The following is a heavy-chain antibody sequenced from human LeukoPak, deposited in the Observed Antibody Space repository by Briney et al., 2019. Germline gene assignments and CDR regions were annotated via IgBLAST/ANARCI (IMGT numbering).Heavy chain of an antibody. CDR3: ARVSSSSFFDY. J-gene: IGHJ4*02. V-gene: IGHV4-30-4*08. Sequence: LRLSCAASGFTFSDYYMSWIRQPPGKGLEWIGYIYYSGSTYYNPSLKSRVTISVDTSKNQFSLKLSSVTAADTAVYYCARVSSSSFFDYWGQGTLVTVSS. CDR1: GFTFSDYY. D-gene: IGHD6-13*01. CDR2: IYYSGST.